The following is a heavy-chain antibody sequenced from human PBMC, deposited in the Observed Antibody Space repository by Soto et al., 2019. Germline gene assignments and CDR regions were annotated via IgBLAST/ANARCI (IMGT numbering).Heavy chain of an antibody. V-gene: IGHV3-23*01. Sequence: PGGSLRLSCAASGFTFSSYAMSWVRQAPGKGLEWVSTINGNDGSTYYADSVKGRFTISRDNSKNTLYLQMNSLRVEDTAVYYCAKGRSYYYYYGVDVWGQGTTVTVSS. J-gene: IGHJ6*02. CDR1: GFTFSSYA. CDR2: INGNDGST. CDR3: AKGRSYYYYYGVDV.